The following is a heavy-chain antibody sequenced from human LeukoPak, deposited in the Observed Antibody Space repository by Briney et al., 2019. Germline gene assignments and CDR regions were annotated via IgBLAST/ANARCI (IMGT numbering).Heavy chain of an antibody. V-gene: IGHV3-23*01. J-gene: IGHJ2*01. CDR1: GFTFSNYA. CDR2: ISGSGVGT. Sequence: GGSLRLSCAASGFTFSNYAMNWVRQAPGKGLEWVSGISGSGVGTYYKDSVKGRFTISRDNSKNTLYLQMNSLRAEDTAVYYCAKRAMWDLYWYFDLWGRGTLVTVSS. D-gene: IGHD1-26*01. CDR3: AKRAMWDLYWYFDL.